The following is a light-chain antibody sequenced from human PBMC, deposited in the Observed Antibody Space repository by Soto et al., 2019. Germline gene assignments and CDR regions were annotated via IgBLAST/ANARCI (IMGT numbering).Light chain of an antibody. J-gene: IGLJ1*01. Sequence: QSALTQPASVSGSPGQSITISCTGTSSDVGSYNVVSWYQQPPGKAPKLMIYEVNKRPSGVSNRFSGSKSGNTASLTISGLQAEDEADYYCCSYAGSSTYVFGTGTKLTVL. V-gene: IGLV2-23*02. CDR3: CSYAGSSTYV. CDR2: EVN. CDR1: SSDVGSYNV.